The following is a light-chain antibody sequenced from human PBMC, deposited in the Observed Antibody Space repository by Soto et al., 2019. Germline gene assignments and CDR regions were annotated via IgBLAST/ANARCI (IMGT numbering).Light chain of an antibody. Sequence: SVLTQPPSVSAAPGQKVTISCSGSSSNIGKNCVSWYQQFSGTAPKLLIYDNNKRPSGIPDRFSGSKSGTSATLDITGLQTGDEADYYCETWDSSLRAGVFGGGTKLTVL. J-gene: IGLJ3*02. CDR2: DNN. CDR3: ETWDSSLRAGV. V-gene: IGLV1-51*01. CDR1: SSNIGKNC.